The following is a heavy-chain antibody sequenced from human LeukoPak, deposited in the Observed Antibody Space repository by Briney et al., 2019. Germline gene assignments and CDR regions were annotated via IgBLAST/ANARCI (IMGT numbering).Heavy chain of an antibody. CDR1: GFTFSSYA. D-gene: IGHD3-10*01. CDR2: ISSNGGST. V-gene: IGHV3-64D*06. Sequence: GRSLRLSCVASGFTFSSYAMHWVRQAPGKGLEYVSAISSNGGSTYYADSVKGRFTISRDNSKNTLYLQMSSLRAEDTAVYYCVKGLTYYYGSGSYPFDYWGQGTLVTVSS. CDR3: VKGLTYYYGSGSYPFDY. J-gene: IGHJ4*02.